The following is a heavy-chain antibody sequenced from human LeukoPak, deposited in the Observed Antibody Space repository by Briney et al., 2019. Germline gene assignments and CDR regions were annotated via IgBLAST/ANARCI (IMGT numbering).Heavy chain of an antibody. J-gene: IGHJ4*02. Sequence: SETLSLTCTVSGGTISSSSYYWGWIRQPPGKGLEWIGSIYYSATIYYTPSLKSRVTISVDTSKSQVSLRLTSVSAADTAVYYCARHVRFLEWLSSYYFDYWGQGTLVTVSS. CDR2: IYYSATI. CDR1: GGTISSSSYY. D-gene: IGHD3-3*01. CDR3: ARHVRFLEWLSSYYFDY. V-gene: IGHV4-39*01.